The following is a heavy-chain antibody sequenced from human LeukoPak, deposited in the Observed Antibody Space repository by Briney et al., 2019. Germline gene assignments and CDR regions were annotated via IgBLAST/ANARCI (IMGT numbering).Heavy chain of an antibody. D-gene: IGHD6-6*01. V-gene: IGHV3-49*03. Sequence: GGSLRLSCAASGFTFSDYYMSWIRQAPGKGLEWVGFIRSKAYGGTTEYAASVKGRFTISRDDSKSIAYLQMNSLKTEDTAVYYCTRVQVRIEYSSSFDYWGQGTLVTVSS. CDR3: TRVQVRIEYSSSFDY. CDR2: IRSKAYGGTT. CDR1: GFTFSDYY. J-gene: IGHJ4*02.